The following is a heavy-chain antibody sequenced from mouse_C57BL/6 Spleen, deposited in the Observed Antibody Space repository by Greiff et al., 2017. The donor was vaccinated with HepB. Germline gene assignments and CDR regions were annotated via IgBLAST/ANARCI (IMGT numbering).Heavy chain of an antibody. CDR2: ILPGSGGT. CDR1: GYTFTGYW. J-gene: IGHJ3*01. CDR3: ARCSYGSNSWFAY. Sequence: QVQLKQSGAELMKPGASVKLSCKATGYTFTGYWIEWVKQRPGHGLEWIGEILPGSGGTNYNEKFKGKATFTADTSSNTAYMQLSSLTTGDSAIYYCARCSYGSNSWFAYWGQGTLVTVSA. D-gene: IGHD1-1*01. V-gene: IGHV1-9*01.